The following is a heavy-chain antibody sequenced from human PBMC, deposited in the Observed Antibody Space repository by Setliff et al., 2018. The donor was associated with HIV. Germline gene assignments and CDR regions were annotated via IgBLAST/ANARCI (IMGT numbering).Heavy chain of an antibody. J-gene: IGHJ4*02. CDR1: GFTFSSYA. CDR2: ISGSGGST. Sequence: LRLSCAASGFTFSSYAMSWVRQAPGKGLEWVSAISGSGGSTYYADSVKGRFTISRDNSKNTLYLQMNSLRAEDTAVYYCARDWGEYYDSSGFSYWGQGTLVTVSS. CDR3: ARDWGEYYDSSGFSY. V-gene: IGHV3-23*01. D-gene: IGHD3-22*01.